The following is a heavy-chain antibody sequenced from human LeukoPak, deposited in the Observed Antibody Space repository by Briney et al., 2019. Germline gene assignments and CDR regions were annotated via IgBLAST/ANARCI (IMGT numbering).Heavy chain of an antibody. J-gene: IGHJ4*02. Sequence: ASVKVSCKASGYTFTGYHIHWVRQAPGQGLEWMGWINPNCGGTNYAQKFQGRVTMTRDTSISTAYMELSRLRSDDTAVYYCARNSQVGALDYWGQGTLVTVSS. V-gene: IGHV1-2*02. CDR1: GYTFTGYH. D-gene: IGHD1-26*01. CDR3: ARNSQVGALDY. CDR2: INPNCGGT.